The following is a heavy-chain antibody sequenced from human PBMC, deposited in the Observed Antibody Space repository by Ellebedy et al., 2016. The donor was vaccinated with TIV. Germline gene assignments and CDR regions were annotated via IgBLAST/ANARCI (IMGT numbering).Heavy chain of an antibody. Sequence: MPSETLSLTCAVYGGSFSGYSWSRIRKSQGKGLEWIGEINHSGSTNYNPSLKSRVTISVDTSKNQFSLKLSSVTAADTAVYYCARGRRFFYYYGMDVWGQGTTVTVSS. J-gene: IGHJ6*02. D-gene: IGHD3-3*01. CDR1: GGSFSGYS. V-gene: IGHV4-34*01. CDR3: ARGRRFFYYYGMDV. CDR2: INHSGST.